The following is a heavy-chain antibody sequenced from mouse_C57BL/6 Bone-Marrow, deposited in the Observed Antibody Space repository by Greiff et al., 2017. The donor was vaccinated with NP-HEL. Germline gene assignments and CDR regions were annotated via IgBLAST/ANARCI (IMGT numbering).Heavy chain of an antibody. CDR3: ARQHYYGSIAY. V-gene: IGHV5-6*01. D-gene: IGHD1-1*01. CDR1: GFTFSSYG. J-gene: IGHJ3*01. Sequence: EVMLVESGGDLVKPGGSLRLSCAASGFTFSSYGMSWVRQTPDKRLEWVATISSGGSYTYYPDSVKGRFTISRDNAKNTLYLQMSSLKSEDTAMYYCARQHYYGSIAYWGQGTLVTVSA. CDR2: ISSGGSYT.